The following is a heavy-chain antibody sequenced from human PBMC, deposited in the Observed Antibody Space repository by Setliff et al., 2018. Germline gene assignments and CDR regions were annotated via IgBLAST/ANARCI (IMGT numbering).Heavy chain of an antibody. Sequence: GGSLRLSCAASGFTFSRYAMNWVRQAPGKGLEWISYISSSNSGMYYADSVKGRFTISRDNSKNTLYLQMNGLRAEDTAIYYCAGDPPGPHLVYTYWGQGALVTVS. CDR1: GFTFSRYA. CDR2: ISSSNSGM. CDR3: AGDPPGPHLVYTY. V-gene: IGHV3-48*01. J-gene: IGHJ4*02. D-gene: IGHD3-16*01.